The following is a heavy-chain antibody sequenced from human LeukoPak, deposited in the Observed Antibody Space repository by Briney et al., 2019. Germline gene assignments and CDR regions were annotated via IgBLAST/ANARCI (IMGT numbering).Heavy chain of an antibody. Sequence: GGSLRLSCAASGFTFSSYAMSWVHQAPGKGLEWVSAIRGIGGSTYYADSVKGRFTIFRDNSKNTLYLQMNSLRAEDTAIYYCAKETSTGDDYGMDVWGQGTTVTVSS. V-gene: IGHV3-23*01. CDR1: GFTFSSYA. CDR3: AKETSTGDDYGMDV. J-gene: IGHJ6*02. CDR2: IRGIGGST.